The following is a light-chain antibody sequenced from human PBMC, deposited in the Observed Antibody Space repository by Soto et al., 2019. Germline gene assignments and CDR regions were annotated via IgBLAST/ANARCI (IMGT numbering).Light chain of an antibody. CDR3: CSYAGSSTPLI. CDR1: SSDVGSYNL. V-gene: IGLV2-23*02. Sequence: QSVLTQPASVSGSPGQSITISCTGTSSDVGSYNLVSWYQQHPGKAPKVMIYEVSKRPSGVSNRFSGSKSGNTASLTISGLQAEDGADYYCCSYAGSSTPLIFGTGTKVTVL. CDR2: EVS. J-gene: IGLJ1*01.